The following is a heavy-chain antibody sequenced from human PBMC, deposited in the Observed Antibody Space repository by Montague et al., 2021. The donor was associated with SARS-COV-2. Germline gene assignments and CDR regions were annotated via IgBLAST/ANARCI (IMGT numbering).Heavy chain of an antibody. D-gene: IGHD3/OR15-3a*01. CDR2: TYLSGFT. J-gene: IGHJ4*02. CDR3: ARGGLGNRGFDY. V-gene: IGHV4-4*02. CDR1: DVSLSSSTW. Sequence: SETLSLTCVVSDVSLSSSTWWSWVRQSPGEGLEWVGETYLSGFTQYNPXGKSRVTISLDDSRSQFSLRLTSVTAADTAVYFCARGGLGNRGFDYWGQGALVTVSS.